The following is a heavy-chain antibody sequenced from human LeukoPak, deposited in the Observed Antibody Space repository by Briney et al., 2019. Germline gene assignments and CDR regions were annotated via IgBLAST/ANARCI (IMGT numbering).Heavy chain of an antibody. CDR1: GGSFSGYY. J-gene: IGHJ4*02. D-gene: IGHD3-22*01. V-gene: IGHV4-34*01. Sequence: SETLSLTCAVDGGSFSGYYWSWIRQPPGKGLEWIGEINHSGSTNYNPSLKSRVTISVDTSKNQFSLKLSSVTAADTAVYYCARDFFSSGYYSSLGYWGQGTLVTVSS. CDR3: ARDFFSSGYYSSLGY. CDR2: INHSGST.